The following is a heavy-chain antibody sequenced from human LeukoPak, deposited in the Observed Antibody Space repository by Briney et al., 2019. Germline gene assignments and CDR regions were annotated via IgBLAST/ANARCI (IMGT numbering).Heavy chain of an antibody. D-gene: IGHD6-6*01. J-gene: IGHJ6*03. CDR3: ARDGLYSSSAYYCYMDV. Sequence: GGSLRLSCVASGFTFSSYWMHWVRQAPGEGLVWVSRINTDESTTSYADSVKGRFTISRDNAKNTLYLQMNSLRAEDTAVYYCARDGLYSSSAYYCYMDVWGRGTTVTVSS. CDR1: GFTFSSYW. CDR2: INTDESTT. V-gene: IGHV3-74*01.